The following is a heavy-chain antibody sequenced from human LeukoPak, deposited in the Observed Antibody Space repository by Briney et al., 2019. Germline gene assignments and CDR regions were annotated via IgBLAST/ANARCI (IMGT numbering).Heavy chain of an antibody. D-gene: IGHD6-13*01. Sequence: PSETLSLTCTVSGGSISSYYWSWIRQPPGKGLEWIGYIYYSGSTNYNPSLKSRVTISVDTSKNQFSLKLSSVTAADTAVYYCARDGYSSSWYFDCWGQGTLVTVSS. V-gene: IGHV4-59*01. J-gene: IGHJ4*02. CDR3: ARDGYSSSWYFDC. CDR2: IYYSGST. CDR1: GGSISSYY.